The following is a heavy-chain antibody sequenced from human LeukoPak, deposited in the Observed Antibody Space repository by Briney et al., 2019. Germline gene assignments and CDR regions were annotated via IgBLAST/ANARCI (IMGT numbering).Heavy chain of an antibody. CDR3: ARVPRGSYSFDY. J-gene: IGHJ4*02. D-gene: IGHD1-26*01. V-gene: IGHV3-21*01. Sequence: PGGSLRLSCAASGFTFSSYSMNWVRQAPGKGLEWVSSISSSSSYIYYADSVKGRFTISRDNAKNSLYLQMNSLRAEDTAVYYCARVPRGSYSFDYWGQGTLVTVSS. CDR1: GFTFSSYS. CDR2: ISSSSSYI.